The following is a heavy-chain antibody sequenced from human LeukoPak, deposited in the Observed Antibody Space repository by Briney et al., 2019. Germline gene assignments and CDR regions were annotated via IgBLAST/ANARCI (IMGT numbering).Heavy chain of an antibody. J-gene: IGHJ4*02. V-gene: IGHV3-23*01. CDR1: GVTLSAIV. CDR3: VKCVGALLRGVMDS. CDR2: ISVSGGSA. Sequence: PGGSLRLSCAASGVTLSAIVITWGRQAPGKGLEWVSTISVSGGSAYYADSVKGRFTISRDNSINTLYLQMNSLRAGDTAAYCSVKCVGALLRGVMDSWGQGTLVTVSS. D-gene: IGHD3-10*01.